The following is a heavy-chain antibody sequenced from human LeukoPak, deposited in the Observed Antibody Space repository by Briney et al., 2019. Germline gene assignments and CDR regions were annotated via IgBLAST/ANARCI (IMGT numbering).Heavy chain of an antibody. J-gene: IGHJ4*02. CDR2: IDPNSDNI. V-gene: IGHV1-2*02. D-gene: IGHD5-18*01. CDR3: ARSAYNYGYVYFDH. Sequence: ASVKVSCMASGYTFTGCFIHYVRETPGQGLELMGWIDPNSDNIRYSETFKDRVTMTRDTSTNTAYMELSWLRSDDTAVYYCARSAYNYGYVYFDHWGQGTLVIVSS. CDR1: GYTFTGCF.